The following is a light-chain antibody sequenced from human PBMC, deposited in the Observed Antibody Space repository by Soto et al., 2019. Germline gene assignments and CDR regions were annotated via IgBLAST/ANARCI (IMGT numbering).Light chain of an antibody. CDR3: QQYNKWPIT. J-gene: IGKJ5*01. CDR1: PSVTNF. CDR2: RAS. V-gene: IGKV3-15*01. Sequence: EIVLTQSPGTLSLSPGEIATLSCRASPSVTNFLAWYQQKPGQAPRLLIYRASSRATGISGSFSGSGSGTEFTLTITSLQSEDFGVYYCQQYNKWPITFGQGTRLEI.